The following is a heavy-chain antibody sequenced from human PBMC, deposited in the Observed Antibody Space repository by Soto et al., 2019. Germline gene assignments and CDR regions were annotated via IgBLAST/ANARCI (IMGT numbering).Heavy chain of an antibody. CDR3: AKDPYYDFWSGPVDY. V-gene: IGHV3-30*18. CDR2: ISYDGSNK. D-gene: IGHD3-3*01. J-gene: IGHJ4*02. Sequence: GGSLRLSCAASGFTFSSYGMHWVRQAPGKGLEWVAVISYDGSNKYYADSVKGRFTISRDNSKNTLYLQMNSLRAEDTAVYYCAKDPYYDFWSGPVDYWGQGTLVTVSS. CDR1: GFTFSSYG.